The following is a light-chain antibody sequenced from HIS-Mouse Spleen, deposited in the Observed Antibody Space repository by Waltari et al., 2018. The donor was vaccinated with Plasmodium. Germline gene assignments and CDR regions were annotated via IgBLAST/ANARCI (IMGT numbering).Light chain of an antibody. J-gene: IGLJ3*02. Sequence: QSALTQPRSVSGSPGQSVTISCTGTSSDVGCYNYVSWYQQHPGKAPKLMIYDVSRRPEGVPDRFSDSKSGNTASVTISGLQAEDEADYYCCSYAGSYTWVFGGGTKLTVL. CDR3: CSYAGSYTWV. V-gene: IGLV2-11*01. CDR1: SSDVGCYNY. CDR2: DVS.